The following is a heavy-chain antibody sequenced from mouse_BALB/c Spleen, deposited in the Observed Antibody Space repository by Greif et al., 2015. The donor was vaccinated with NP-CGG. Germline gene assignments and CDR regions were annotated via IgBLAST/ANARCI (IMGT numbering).Heavy chain of an antibody. J-gene: IGHJ3*01. CDR2: INPSNGGT. V-gene: IGHV1S81*02. Sequence: LVESGAELVKPGASVKLSCKASGYTFTSYYMYWVKQRPGQGLEWIGEINPSNGGTNFNEKFKSKATLTVDKSSSTAYMQLSSLTSEDSAVYYCTRKTMRAWFAYWGQGTLVTVSA. CDR3: TRKTMRAWFAY. CDR1: GYTFTSYY. D-gene: IGHD2-4*01.